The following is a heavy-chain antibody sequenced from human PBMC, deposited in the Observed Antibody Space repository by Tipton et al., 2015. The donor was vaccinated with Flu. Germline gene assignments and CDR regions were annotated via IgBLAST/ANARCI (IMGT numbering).Heavy chain of an antibody. Sequence: TLSLTCTVSGGSISSGSYYWSWIRQPAGKGLEWIGRIYTSGSTTYNPSLKSRVTISVDTSKNQFSLKLSSVTAADTAVYYCARSKYPPQGGVVDDYWGQGTLVTVSS. CDR2: IYTSGST. CDR3: ARSKYPPQGGVVDDY. J-gene: IGHJ4*02. V-gene: IGHV4-61*02. CDR1: GGSISSGSYY. D-gene: IGHD3-3*01.